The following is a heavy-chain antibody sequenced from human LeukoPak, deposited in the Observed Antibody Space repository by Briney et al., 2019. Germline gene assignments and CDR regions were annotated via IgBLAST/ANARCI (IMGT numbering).Heavy chain of an antibody. CDR2: IRYDGSNE. D-gene: IGHD2-21*01. CDR1: GITFNSYG. J-gene: IGHJ4*02. Sequence: QPGGSLRLSCAASGITFNSYGMHWVRQAPDKELEWVAFIRYDGSNEYYADSVKGRFTISRDNSKNTLYLQMNSLRGEDTAVYYCCGDFDYWGQGTLVTVSS. CDR3: CGDFDY. V-gene: IGHV3-30*02.